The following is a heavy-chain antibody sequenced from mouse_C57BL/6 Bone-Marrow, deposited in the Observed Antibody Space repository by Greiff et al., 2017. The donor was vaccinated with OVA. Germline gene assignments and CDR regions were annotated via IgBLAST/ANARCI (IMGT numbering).Heavy chain of an antibody. Sequence: EVKVVESGGGLVQPGGSLKLSCAASGFTFSDYYMYWIRQTPEKSLEWVAYISNGGGSTYYPATVKGRFTISRDNAKNTLYLQMSRLKSEDTAMYDSERQGDSSGDHYAMDYWGQGTSVTVSS. D-gene: IGHD3-2*02. CDR3: ERQGDSSGDHYAMDY. V-gene: IGHV5-12*01. CDR2: ISNGGGST. CDR1: GFTFSDYY. J-gene: IGHJ4*01.